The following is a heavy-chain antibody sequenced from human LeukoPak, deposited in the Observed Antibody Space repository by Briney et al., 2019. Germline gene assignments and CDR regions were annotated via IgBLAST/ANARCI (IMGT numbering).Heavy chain of an antibody. CDR3: AREDCSGGSCYLDY. V-gene: IGHV4-59*01. Sequence: SETLTLTCIVSGGSISSYYWSWIRQPPGKGLEWIGYIYYSGSTNYNPSLKSRVTISVNTSKNQFSLKLSSVTAADTAVYYCAREDCSGGSCYLDYWGQGTLVTVSS. D-gene: IGHD2-15*01. J-gene: IGHJ4*02. CDR2: IYYSGST. CDR1: GGSISSYY.